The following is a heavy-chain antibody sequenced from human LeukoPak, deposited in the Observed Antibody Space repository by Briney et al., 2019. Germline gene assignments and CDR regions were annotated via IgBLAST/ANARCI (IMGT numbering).Heavy chain of an antibody. J-gene: IGHJ3*02. V-gene: IGHV3-48*03. D-gene: IGHD3-22*01. Sequence: GGSLRLSCAASGFSFSSYEMNWVRQAPGKGLEWISYISSSGGTKLYADSVKGQFIISRDNAKRSLFLQMNRLRAEDTGVYYCASGGALSTSYYDSGAFEMWGQGTMVTVSS. CDR1: GFSFSSYE. CDR2: ISSSGGTK. CDR3: ASGGALSTSYYDSGAFEM.